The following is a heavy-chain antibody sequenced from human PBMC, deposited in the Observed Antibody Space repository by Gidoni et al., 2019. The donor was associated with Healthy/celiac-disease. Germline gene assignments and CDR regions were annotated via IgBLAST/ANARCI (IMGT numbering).Heavy chain of an antibody. CDR2: MNPNSGNT. CDR3: ARGHFSITIFVVVNRKGLDY. D-gene: IGHD3-3*01. J-gene: IGHJ4*02. V-gene: IGHV1-8*01. Sequence: QVQLVQSAAEGKTPGASVKVSCEASGYNFTSYDINWVRQATGQGREWMGWMNPNSGNTGDAQKFQGRVTMPRNTSISTAYMELSSLRSEDTAVYYCARGHFSITIFVVVNRKGLDYWGQGTLVTVSS. CDR1: GYNFTSYD.